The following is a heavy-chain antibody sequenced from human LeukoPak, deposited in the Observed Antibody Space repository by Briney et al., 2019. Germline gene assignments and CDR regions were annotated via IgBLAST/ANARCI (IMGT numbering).Heavy chain of an antibody. D-gene: IGHD6-19*01. CDR1: GGSISSYY. CDR2: MYYSGNT. V-gene: IGHV4-59*12. Sequence: SETLSLTCTVSGGSISSYYWSWIRQPPGKGLEWIGYMYYSGNTNYNPSLKSRVTISVDTSKNQFSLNLSSVTAADTAVYYCAGAGVAGPPPVWGQGTMVTVSS. J-gene: IGHJ3*01. CDR3: AGAGVAGPPPV.